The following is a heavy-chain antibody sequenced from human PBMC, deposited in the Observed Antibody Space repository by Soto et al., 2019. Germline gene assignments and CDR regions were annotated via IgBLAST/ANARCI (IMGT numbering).Heavy chain of an antibody. D-gene: IGHD6-13*01. CDR1: GFTFSSYA. V-gene: IGHV3-21*01. J-gene: IGHJ6*02. CDR2: ISSSSSYI. Sequence: GGSLRLSCAASGFTFSSYAMSWVRQAPGKGLEWVSSISSSSSYIYYADSVKGRFTISRDNAKNSLYLQMNSLRAEDTAVYYCARDRRRDSTQRGGYYYYGMDVWGQGTTVTVSS. CDR3: ARDRRRDSTQRGGYYYYGMDV.